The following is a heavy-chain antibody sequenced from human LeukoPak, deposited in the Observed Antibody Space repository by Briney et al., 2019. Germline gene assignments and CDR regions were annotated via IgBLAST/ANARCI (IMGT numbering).Heavy chain of an antibody. CDR2: IIPILGIA. CDR1: GGTFSSYA. Sequence: SVKVFCKASGGTFSSYAISWVRQAPGQGLEWMGRIIPILGIANYAQKFQGRVTITADKSTSTAYMELSSLRSEDTAVYYCARTETGTTNYWGQGTLVTVSS. CDR3: ARTETGTTNY. J-gene: IGHJ4*02. D-gene: IGHD1-1*01. V-gene: IGHV1-69*04.